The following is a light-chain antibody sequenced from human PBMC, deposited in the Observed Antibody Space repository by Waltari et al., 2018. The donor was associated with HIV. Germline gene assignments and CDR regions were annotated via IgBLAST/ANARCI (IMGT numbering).Light chain of an antibody. CDR2: KAS. V-gene: IGKV1-5*03. Sequence: DIQMTQSPSTMSASVGARVTITCRARQSIRTWLAWYQQKPGKAPKLLIYKASTLESGVPSRFSGSGSGTEFTLTISSLQPDDFATYYCQQYNRPWTFGQGTKVEIK. CDR1: QSIRTW. CDR3: QQYNRPWT. J-gene: IGKJ1*01.